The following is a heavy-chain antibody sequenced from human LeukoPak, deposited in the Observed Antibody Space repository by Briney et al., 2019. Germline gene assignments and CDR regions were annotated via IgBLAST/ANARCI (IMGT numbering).Heavy chain of an antibody. CDR1: GGSINSYY. V-gene: IGHV4-4*07. D-gene: IGHD1-26*01. CDR3: ARESRIVEGDGYYMDV. CDR2: MYISRNN. J-gene: IGHJ6*03. Sequence: SETLSLTCTVSGGSINSYYWNWIRQPAGKGLEWIGRMYISRNNDYNPSLRSRVIMSLDRSKNQLSLQLTSVTAADTAVYYCARESRIVEGDGYYMDVWGKGTTVTISS.